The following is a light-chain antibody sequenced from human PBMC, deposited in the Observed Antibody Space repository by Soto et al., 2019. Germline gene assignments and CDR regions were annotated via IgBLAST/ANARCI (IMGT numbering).Light chain of an antibody. CDR3: SSYTSSSTFVV. Sequence: QSVLTQPPSVSGSPGQSVTISCTGTSSDVGSYNRVSWYQQPPGTAPKLMIYEVSNRASGVPDRFSGSKSGNTASLTISGLQSEDEAEYYCSSYTSSSTFVVFGGGTKLTVL. CDR1: SSDVGSYNR. V-gene: IGLV2-18*02. J-gene: IGLJ2*01. CDR2: EVS.